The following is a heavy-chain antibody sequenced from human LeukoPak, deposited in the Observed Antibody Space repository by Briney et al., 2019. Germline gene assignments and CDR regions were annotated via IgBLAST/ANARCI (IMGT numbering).Heavy chain of an antibody. Sequence: PGGSLRLSCVASGFTFSNYWMRWVRQDPLKGLVWVSLINTDGSTTTYRDFVKGRFTISRDNTKNTLYLQMKSLRVEDTAVYYCVTNPIVVVTSVNYWGQGTLVTVSS. CDR3: VTNPIVVVTSVNY. CDR1: GFTFSNYW. V-gene: IGHV3-74*01. CDR2: INTDGSTT. J-gene: IGHJ4*01. D-gene: IGHD2-21*02.